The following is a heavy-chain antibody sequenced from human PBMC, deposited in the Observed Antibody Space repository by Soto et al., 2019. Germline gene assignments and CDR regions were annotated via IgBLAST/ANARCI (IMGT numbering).Heavy chain of an antibody. J-gene: IGHJ4*02. Sequence: GGSLRLSCAASGFIFSDYWMHWVRQAPGKGLVWVSRINTDGSFSTYADSVKGRFTISRDNAKNTLYLEINSLRSEDTAVYYCSKGYYYDSGAYYPPHYWGQGTLVTVSS. CDR1: GFIFSDYW. CDR2: INTDGSFS. D-gene: IGHD3-22*01. CDR3: SKGYYYDSGAYYPPHY. V-gene: IGHV3-74*01.